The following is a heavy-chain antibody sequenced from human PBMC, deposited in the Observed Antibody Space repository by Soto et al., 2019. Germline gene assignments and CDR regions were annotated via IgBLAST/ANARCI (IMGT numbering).Heavy chain of an antibody. CDR2: INPSGGST. CDR3: AGIAVAGQEIWY. Sequence: AAAVKVSCKASGYTFTSYYMHWVRQAPGQGLEWMGIINPSGGSTSYAQKFQGRVTMTRDTSTSTVYMELSSLRSEDTAVYYCAGIAVAGQEIWYWGQGTLVTVSS. J-gene: IGHJ4*02. D-gene: IGHD6-19*01. CDR1: GYTFTSYY. V-gene: IGHV1-46*01.